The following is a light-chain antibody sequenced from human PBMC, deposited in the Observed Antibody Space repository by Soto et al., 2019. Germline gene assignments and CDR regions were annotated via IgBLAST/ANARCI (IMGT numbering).Light chain of an antibody. J-gene: IGKJ1*01. Sequence: IVLTQSPGTLSLSPGERATLSCRASQSVIIRYLAWYQQKPGQAPRLLIYGASNRATGIPDRFSGSGSGTDFTLTISRLEPEDFAVYYCQQYISSPRTFGQGTKVDI. CDR1: QSVIIRY. CDR2: GAS. V-gene: IGKV3-20*01. CDR3: QQYISSPRT.